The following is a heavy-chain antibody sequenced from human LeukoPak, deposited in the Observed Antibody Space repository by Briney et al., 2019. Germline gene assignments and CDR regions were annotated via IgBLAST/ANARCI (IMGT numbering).Heavy chain of an antibody. J-gene: IGHJ3*02. Sequence: GGALRLSCAASGFTFSSYDMHWVRHATGKGLEWVSAIGTAGDTYYPGSVKGRFTISRENAKNSLDLQMNSLRAGDTAVYYCAGSSGHDAFDIWGQGTMVTVSS. D-gene: IGHD2-15*01. V-gene: IGHV3-13*01. CDR1: GFTFSSYD. CDR2: IGTAGDT. CDR3: AGSSGHDAFDI.